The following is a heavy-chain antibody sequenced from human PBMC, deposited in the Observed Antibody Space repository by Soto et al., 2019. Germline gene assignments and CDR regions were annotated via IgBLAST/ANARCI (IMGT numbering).Heavy chain of an antibody. CDR3: ARVEKAFSSSPFDA. CDR1: GFTFSSYW. Sequence: GGSLRLSCAASGASGFTFSSYWMHWVRQAPGKGLVWVSRINGAGSSATYAASVMGRFTISRDNAKNTLYLEMNSLRADDTAVYYCARVEKAFSSSPFDAWGQGTLVTVSS. J-gene: IGHJ5*02. D-gene: IGHD2-2*01. V-gene: IGHV3-74*01. CDR2: INGAGSSA.